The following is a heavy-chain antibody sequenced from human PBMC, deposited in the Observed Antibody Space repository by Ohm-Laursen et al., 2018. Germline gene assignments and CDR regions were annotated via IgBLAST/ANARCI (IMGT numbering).Heavy chain of an antibody. J-gene: IGHJ6*02. Sequence: SDTLSLTCAVYGGSFSGYYWSWIRQPPGKGLEWIGEINHSGSTNYSPSLKSRVTISVDTSKNQFSLKLSSVTAADTAVYYCARALGGYPISYYYGMDVWGQGTTVTVSS. CDR2: INHSGST. CDR1: GGSFSGYY. D-gene: IGHD7-27*01. V-gene: IGHV4-34*01. CDR3: ARALGGYPISYYYGMDV.